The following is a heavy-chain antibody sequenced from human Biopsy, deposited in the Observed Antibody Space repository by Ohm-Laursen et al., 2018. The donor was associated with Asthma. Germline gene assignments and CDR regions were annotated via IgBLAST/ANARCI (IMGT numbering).Heavy chain of an antibody. D-gene: IGHD3-9*01. CDR2: VNTGNGDT. J-gene: IGHJ3*01. CDR1: GYNFKSFA. Sequence: ASVKASCKASGYNFKSFAIHWVRQAPGQRLEWMGWVNTGNGDTKYSQKFQGRVTIARDTSASTAYMELRSLRSEDTATYYCARTYYDFLTGQVKDVFGVWGQGTMVTVSS. CDR3: ARTYYDFLTGQVKDVFGV. V-gene: IGHV1-3*04.